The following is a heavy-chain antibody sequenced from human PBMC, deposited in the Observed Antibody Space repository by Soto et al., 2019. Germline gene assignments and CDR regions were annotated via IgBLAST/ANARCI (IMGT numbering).Heavy chain of an antibody. Sequence: VQLVESGGGLVQPGGSLTLSCVASAFTVSNKYMSWVRQAPGKGLESVALIYSGGGTYYADSVKGRFTISRDNSKNALYLQMNSLRAEDTAVYYCASGYAPFDQWGQGTLVTVSS. CDR2: IYSGGGT. J-gene: IGHJ5*02. CDR1: AFTVSNKY. V-gene: IGHV3-66*01. CDR3: ASGYAPFDQ. D-gene: IGHD5-18*01.